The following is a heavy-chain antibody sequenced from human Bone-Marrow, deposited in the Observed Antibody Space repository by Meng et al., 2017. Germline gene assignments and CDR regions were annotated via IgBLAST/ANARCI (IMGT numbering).Heavy chain of an antibody. Sequence: SVKVSCKASGGTFSSYGISWVRQAPGQGLEWMGRIIPILGIANYAQKFQGRVTITADKSTSTAYMELSSLRSEDTAVYYCARVSGPYGSGSYLFDYWGQGTLVTVSS. V-gene: IGHV1-69*04. CDR3: ARVSGPYGSGSYLFDY. CDR2: IIPILGIA. D-gene: IGHD3-10*01. CDR1: GGTFSSYG. J-gene: IGHJ4*02.